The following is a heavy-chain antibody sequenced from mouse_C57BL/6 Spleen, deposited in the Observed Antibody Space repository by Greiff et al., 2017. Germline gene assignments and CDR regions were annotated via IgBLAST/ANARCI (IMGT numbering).Heavy chain of an antibody. D-gene: IGHD2-12*01. CDR3: ARGRYSASHYYAMDY. CDR1: GYTFTDYY. V-gene: IGHV1-75*01. Sequence: VKVVESGPELVKPGASVKISCKASGYTFTDYYINWVKQRPGQGLEWIGWIFPGSGSTYYNEKFKGKATLTVDQSSSTAYMLLSSLPSEDSAVFFCARGRYSASHYYAMDYWGQGTSVTVSS. CDR2: IFPGSGST. J-gene: IGHJ4*01.